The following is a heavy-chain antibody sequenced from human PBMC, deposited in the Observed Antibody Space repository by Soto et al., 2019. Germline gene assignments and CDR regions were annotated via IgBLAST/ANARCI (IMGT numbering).Heavy chain of an antibody. CDR1: GYTFSSYG. CDR3: ARGSGASGSYSSN. CDR2: ISTYNGNT. V-gene: IGHV1-18*01. J-gene: IGHJ4*02. Sequence: QVQLVQSGAEVKRPGASVKVSCKASGYTFSSYGISWVRQAPGQGLEWMGWISTYNGNTNYAQKVQGRVTMTTDTSTNTAYMELRSLRGDDTAVYYCARGSGASGSYSSNWGQGPLVTVSS. D-gene: IGHD3-10*01.